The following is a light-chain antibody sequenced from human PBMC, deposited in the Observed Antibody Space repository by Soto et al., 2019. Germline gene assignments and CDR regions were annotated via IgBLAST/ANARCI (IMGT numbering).Light chain of an antibody. CDR3: QQYYSYPHT. CDR1: QSISNH. CDR2: AAS. V-gene: IGKV1-39*01. J-gene: IGKJ5*01. Sequence: DIQMTQSPSSLSASVEDRVIITCRASQSISNHLNWYQQKPGKAPKLLIFAASSLQSGVPSRFSGSGSGTHFTLTISSLQPEDFATYYCQQYYSYPHTFGQGTRLEIK.